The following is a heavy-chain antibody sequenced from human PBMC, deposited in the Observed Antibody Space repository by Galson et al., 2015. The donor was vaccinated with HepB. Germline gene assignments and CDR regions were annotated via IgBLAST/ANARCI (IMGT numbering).Heavy chain of an antibody. CDR3: ARGLGRGTDV. J-gene: IGHJ6*04. D-gene: IGHD3-16*01. Sequence: SVKVSCKASGGTFSSYAISWVRQAPGQGLEWMGGIIPIFGTANYAQKFRGRVTITADESTSTAYMELSSLSSVTAADTAVYYCARGLGRGTDVWGKGTTVTVSS. CDR1: GGTFSSYA. CDR2: IIPIFGTA. V-gene: IGHV1-69*13.